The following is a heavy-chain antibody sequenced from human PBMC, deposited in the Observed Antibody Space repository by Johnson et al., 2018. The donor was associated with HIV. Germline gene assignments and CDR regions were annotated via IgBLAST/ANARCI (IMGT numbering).Heavy chain of an antibody. CDR3: AVGIQLWFASEGDAFDI. D-gene: IGHD5-18*01. CDR1: GFTFSSYA. Sequence: QVQLVESGGGLVQPGGSLRLSCAASGFTFSSYAVHWVRQAPGKGLEWVAVISYDGSNKYYADSVKGRFTISRDNSKNTLHLQMNSLSAEDTAMYYCAVGIQLWFASEGDAFDIWGQGTMVTVSS. V-gene: IGHV3-30-3*01. CDR2: ISYDGSNK. J-gene: IGHJ3*02.